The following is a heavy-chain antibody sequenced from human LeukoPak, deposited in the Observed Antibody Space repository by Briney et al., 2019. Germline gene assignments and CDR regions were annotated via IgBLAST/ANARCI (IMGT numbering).Heavy chain of an antibody. CDR2: IYYSGST. D-gene: IGHD3-10*01. CDR3: ARAAYYYGSGSLYYFDY. J-gene: IGHJ4*02. V-gene: IGHV4-59*01. Sequence: SETLSLTCTVSGGSISSYYWSWIRQPPGKGLEWIGYIYYSGSTNYNPSLESRVTISVDTSKNQFSLKLSSVTAADTAVYYCARAAYYYGSGSLYYFDYWGQGTLVTVSS. CDR1: GGSISSYY.